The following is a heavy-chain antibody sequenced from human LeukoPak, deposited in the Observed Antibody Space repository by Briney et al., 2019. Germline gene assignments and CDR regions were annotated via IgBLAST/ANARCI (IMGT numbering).Heavy chain of an antibody. V-gene: IGHV3-23*01. CDR1: GFTFSSYA. CDR3: ARDQDYVWGSYRTFDY. D-gene: IGHD3-16*02. Sequence: GGSLRLSCAASGFTFSSYAMSWVRQAPGKGLEWVSGISNSGHISNYADSVKGRFTISRDNAKNSLYLQMNSLRAEDTAVYYCARDQDYVWGSYRTFDYWGQGTLVTVSS. CDR2: ISNSGHIS. J-gene: IGHJ4*02.